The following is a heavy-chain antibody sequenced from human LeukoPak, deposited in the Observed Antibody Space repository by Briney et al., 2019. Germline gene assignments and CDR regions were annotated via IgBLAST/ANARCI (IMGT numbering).Heavy chain of an antibody. CDR2: INPNSGGT. CDR1: GYTFTGFY. CDR3: ARGRKYGSGSYWVDY. Sequence: ASVTVSCKASGYTFTGFYMHWVRQAPGQGLEWMGWINPNSGGTNYAQKFQGRVTMTRDTSISTAYMELSRLRSDDTAVYYCARGRKYGSGSYWVDYWGNGTLVSVSS. J-gene: IGHJ4*01. V-gene: IGHV1-2*02. D-gene: IGHD3-10*01.